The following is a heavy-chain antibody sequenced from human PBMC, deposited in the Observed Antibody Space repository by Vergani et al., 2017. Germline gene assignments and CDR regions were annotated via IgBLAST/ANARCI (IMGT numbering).Heavy chain of an antibody. CDR1: GFTFGYYA. J-gene: IGHJ3*02. Sequence: EVQLVESGGDLVQPGRSLRLSCTASGFTFGYYAMDWFRQAPGQGLEWVGGIRSKAYGQATIYAASVKGRFTISRDDCKSIAYLQMNNLQNEDTAMYYCVRDQVTMLRGSDALDIWGQGTMVTVSS. D-gene: IGHD3-10*01. CDR3: VRDQVTMLRGSDALDI. CDR2: IRSKAYGQAT. V-gene: IGHV3-49*03.